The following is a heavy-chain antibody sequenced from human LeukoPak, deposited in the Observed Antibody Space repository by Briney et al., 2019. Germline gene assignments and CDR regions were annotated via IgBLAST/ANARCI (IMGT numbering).Heavy chain of an antibody. CDR1: GFTLSSDW. CDR2: INSDGSST. V-gene: IGHV3-74*01. Sequence: GGSLRLSCAASGFTLSSDWMHWVRQAPGKGLVWVSRINSDGSSTAYADSVKGRFTISRDNAKNTLYLQMNSLRAEDTAVYYCGRALGSPLDYWGQGTLVTVSS. J-gene: IGHJ4*02. D-gene: IGHD1-26*01. CDR3: GRALGSPLDY.